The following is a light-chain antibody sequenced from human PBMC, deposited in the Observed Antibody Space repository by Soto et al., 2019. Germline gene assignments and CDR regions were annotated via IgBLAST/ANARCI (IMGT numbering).Light chain of an antibody. J-gene: IGKJ1*01. CDR2: YAS. CDR3: LKYTKDAPGT. CDR1: QDISQY. Sequence: DIQMTQSPSSLSASVGDRVTLTCRASQDISQYLAWYQQRPGKVHKLLIYYASTLQSGVPSRFSGSGSGTEFTPPVSSRQAEDVATYYCLKYTKDAPGTFGQGTKVEI. V-gene: IGKV1-27*01.